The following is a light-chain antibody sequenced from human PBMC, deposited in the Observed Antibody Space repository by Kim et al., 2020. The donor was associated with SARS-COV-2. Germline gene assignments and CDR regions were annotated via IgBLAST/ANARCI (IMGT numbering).Light chain of an antibody. CDR1: QSVSSY. CDR2: DAS. V-gene: IGKV3-11*01. CDR3: QQRSNWPPT. J-gene: IGKJ4*01. Sequence: LAPGERSTLSCRASQSVSSYLAWYQQKPGQAPRLLIYDASNRATGISARFSGSGSGTDFTLTISSLEPEDFAVYYCQQRSNWPPTFGGGTKVDIK.